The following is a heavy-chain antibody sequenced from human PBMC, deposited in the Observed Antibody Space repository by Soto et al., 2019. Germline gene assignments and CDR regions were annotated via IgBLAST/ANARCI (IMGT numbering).Heavy chain of an antibody. J-gene: IGHJ4*02. Sequence: PSETLSLTCAVSGGSISSGGYSWSWIRQPPGKGLEWIGYIYHSGSTYYNPSLKSRVTISVDTSKNQFSLKLSSVTAADTAVYYCARGRTSGTLFDYWGQGTLVTVSS. D-gene: IGHD2-2*01. CDR3: ARGRTSGTLFDY. V-gene: IGHV4-30-2*01. CDR2: IYHSGST. CDR1: GGSISSGGYS.